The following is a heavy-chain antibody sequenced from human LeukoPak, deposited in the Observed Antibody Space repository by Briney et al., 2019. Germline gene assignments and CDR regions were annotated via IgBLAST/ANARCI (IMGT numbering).Heavy chain of an antibody. V-gene: IGHV3-7*01. CDR1: GFTFSSYW. CDR3: ASLKGMDV. CDR2: IKQDGGEK. Sequence: GGSLRLSCAASGFTFSSYWMTWVRQAPGKGLEWVANIKQDGGEKYYVDSVKGRFTISRDNAKNSLFLQMNSLRVEDTVVYYCASLKGMDVWGQGTTVTVSS. J-gene: IGHJ6*02.